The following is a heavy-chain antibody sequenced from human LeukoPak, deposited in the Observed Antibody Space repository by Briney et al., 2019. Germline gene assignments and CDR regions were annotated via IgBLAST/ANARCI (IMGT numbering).Heavy chain of an antibody. CDR3: AKGKDGWPGDY. D-gene: IGHD5-24*01. V-gene: IGHV3-23*01. CDR1: GFTSSTYA. CDR2: ISGTGGRT. Sequence: PGGSLRLSCAASGFTSSTYAMSWVRQAPGKGLEWVSAISGTGGRTAYADSVKGRFTISRDISKNTLYLQMNSLRAEDTAVYYCAKGKDGWPGDYWGQGTLVTVSS. J-gene: IGHJ4*02.